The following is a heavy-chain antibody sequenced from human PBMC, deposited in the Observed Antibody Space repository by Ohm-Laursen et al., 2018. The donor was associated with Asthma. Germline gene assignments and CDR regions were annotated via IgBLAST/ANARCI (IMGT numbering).Heavy chain of an antibody. V-gene: IGHV3-53*01. CDR2: IYSGGST. J-gene: IGHJ6*02. Sequence: SLRLSCAASGFTVSSNYMSWVRQAPGKGLEWVSVIYSGGSTYYADSVKGRFTISRDNSRNTLFLQMNSLRAQDTAVYYCAKFGRDYRSHGMDVWGQGTTVNGSS. CDR3: AKFGRDYRSHGMDV. D-gene: IGHD4-11*01. CDR1: GFTVSSNY.